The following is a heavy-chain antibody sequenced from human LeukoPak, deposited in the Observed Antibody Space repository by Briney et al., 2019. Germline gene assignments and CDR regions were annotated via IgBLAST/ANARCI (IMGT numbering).Heavy chain of an antibody. J-gene: IGHJ4*02. V-gene: IGHV1-2*02. CDR3: ARAYGSGSYYSVGVY. CDR1: GYTFTGYY. Sequence: ASVTVSCKASGYTFTGYYMYWVRQAPGQGLEWMGWINPNSGDTNYAQKFQGRVTMTRDTSISTAYMELSSLRSDDTAVYYCARAYGSGSYYSVGVYWGQGTLVTVSS. CDR2: INPNSGDT. D-gene: IGHD3-10*01.